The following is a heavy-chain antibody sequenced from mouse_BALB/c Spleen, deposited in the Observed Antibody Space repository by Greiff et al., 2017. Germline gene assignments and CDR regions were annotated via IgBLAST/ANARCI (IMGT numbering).Heavy chain of an antibody. Sequence: VQLQQSGAELAKPGASVKMSCKASGYTFTSYWMHWVKQRPGQGLEWIGYINPSTGYTEYNQKFKDKATLTADKSSSTAYMQLSSLTSEDSAVYYCARSDYGHWGQGTLVTVSA. CDR2: INPSTGYT. D-gene: IGHD1-2*01. CDR1: GYTFTSYW. J-gene: IGHJ3*01. V-gene: IGHV1-7*01. CDR3: ARSDYGH.